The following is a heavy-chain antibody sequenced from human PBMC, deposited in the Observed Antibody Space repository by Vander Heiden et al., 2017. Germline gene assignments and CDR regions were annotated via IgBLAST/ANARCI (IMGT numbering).Heavy chain of an antibody. CDR1: GGTFSSYA. CDR2: IIPIFGTA. V-gene: IGHV1-69*01. J-gene: IGHJ6*02. CDR3: ARDQYSSGWYPARYYYYYGMDV. D-gene: IGHD6-19*01. Sequence: QVQLVQSGAEVKKPGSSVKVSCKASGGTFSSYAISWVRQAPGQGLEWMGGIIPIFGTANYAQKLQGRVTITADESTSTAYMELSSLRSEDTAVYYCARDQYSSGWYPARYYYYYGMDVWGQGTTVTVSS.